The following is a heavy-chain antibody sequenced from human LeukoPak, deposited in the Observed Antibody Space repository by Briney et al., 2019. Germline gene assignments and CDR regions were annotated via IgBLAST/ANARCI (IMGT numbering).Heavy chain of an antibody. D-gene: IGHD3-10*01. Sequence: SETLSLTCTVSGGSISSSSYYWGWIRQPPGKGLEWIGYIYSSGSTNYNPSLMSRVTISVNTSKNQFSLKLSSVTAADTAVYYCARDYGSGSSQIFDYWGQGTLVTVSS. CDR3: ARDYGSGSSQIFDY. CDR1: GGSISSSSYY. CDR2: IYSSGST. J-gene: IGHJ4*02. V-gene: IGHV4-61*05.